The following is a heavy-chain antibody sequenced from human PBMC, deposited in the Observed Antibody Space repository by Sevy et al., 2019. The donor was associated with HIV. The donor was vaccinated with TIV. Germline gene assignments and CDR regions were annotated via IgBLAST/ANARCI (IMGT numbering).Heavy chain of an antibody. J-gene: IGHJ4*02. CDR1: GFTFSSYW. V-gene: IGHV3-74*01. Sequence: GGSLRLSCAASGFTFSSYWMHWVRQAPGKGLVWVSRINRDGSSTSYADSVKGRFTISRDNAKNTLYLQMNSLRAEDTAVYYCARGVVSTARPIYFDYWGQGTLVTVSS. CDR3: ARGVVSTARPIYFDY. D-gene: IGHD6-6*01. CDR2: INRDGSST.